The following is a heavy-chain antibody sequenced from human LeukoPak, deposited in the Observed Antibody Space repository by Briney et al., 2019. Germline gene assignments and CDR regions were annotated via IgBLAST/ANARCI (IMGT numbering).Heavy chain of an antibody. Sequence: GGSLRLSCAASGFTFSTHAMHWVRQAPGKGLEHVSAISSSGGSTYYAKSVKDRFTISRDNSKNTLYLQMGSLRAEDMAVYYCARDRGYRYDYWGQGTLVTVSS. CDR1: GFTFSTHA. V-gene: IGHV3-64*01. D-gene: IGHD5-18*01. J-gene: IGHJ4*02. CDR2: ISSSGGST. CDR3: ARDRGYRYDY.